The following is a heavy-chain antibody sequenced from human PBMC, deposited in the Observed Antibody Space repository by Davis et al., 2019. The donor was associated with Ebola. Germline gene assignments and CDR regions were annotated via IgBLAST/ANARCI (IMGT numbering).Heavy chain of an antibody. CDR2: INPNFGGK. Sequence: ASVKVSCKASGYTFAAHYIHWVRQAPGQGLEWMGRINPNFGGKIYAQKFQDRVTMTIDTSINTAYLELNRLRSDDTAVYYCARGHTYGRWDDWFDPWGQGTLVTVSS. V-gene: IGHV1-2*06. D-gene: IGHD5-18*01. CDR1: GYTFAAHY. CDR3: ARGHTYGRWDDWFDP. J-gene: IGHJ5*02.